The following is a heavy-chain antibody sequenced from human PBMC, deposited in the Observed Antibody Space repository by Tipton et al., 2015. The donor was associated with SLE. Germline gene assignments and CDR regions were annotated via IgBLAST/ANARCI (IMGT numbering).Heavy chain of an antibody. CDR1: GFIFSTYW. V-gene: IGHV3-21*03. D-gene: IGHD6-13*01. CDR3: ARGGYSSSWYVY. J-gene: IGHJ4*02. CDR2: ISSSSSYI. Sequence: SLRLSCAASGFIFSTYWMHWVRQAPGKGLEWVSSISSSSSYIYYADSVKGRFTISRDNAKNSLYLQMNSLRAEDTAVYYCARGGYSSSWYVYWGQGTLVTVSS.